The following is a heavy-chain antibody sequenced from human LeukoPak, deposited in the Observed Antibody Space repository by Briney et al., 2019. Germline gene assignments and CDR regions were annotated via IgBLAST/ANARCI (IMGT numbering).Heavy chain of an antibody. CDR1: GFTFSSHA. Sequence: PGGSLRLSCAASGFTFSSHAMNWVRQAPGEGLEWVSYVSSSGTKIFYADSVRGRFTVSRDNAGNSLSLQMDSLRVEDTAVYYCTRELLSLQQGLDYWGQGTLVTVSS. J-gene: IGHJ4*02. CDR2: VSSSGTKI. CDR3: TRELLSLQQGLDY. D-gene: IGHD2/OR15-2a*01. V-gene: IGHV3-21*01.